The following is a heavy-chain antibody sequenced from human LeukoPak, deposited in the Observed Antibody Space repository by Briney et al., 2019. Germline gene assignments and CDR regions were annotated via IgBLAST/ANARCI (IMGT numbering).Heavy chain of an antibody. CDR1: GFTLSGYR. D-gene: IGHD6-13*01. CDR2: ITAGSSYI. V-gene: IGHV3-21*01. CDR3: ARDRDSWLDY. J-gene: IGHJ4*02. Sequence: GGSLRLSCAASGFTLSGYRMHWVRQAPGKGLEWVSSITAGSSYINYANSLKGRFTISRDNAKNSLYLQMYSLRVEDTAVYYCARDRDSWLDYWGQGTLVTVSS.